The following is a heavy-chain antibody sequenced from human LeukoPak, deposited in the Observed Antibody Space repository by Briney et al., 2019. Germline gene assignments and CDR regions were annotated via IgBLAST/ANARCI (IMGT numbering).Heavy chain of an antibody. V-gene: IGHV3-33*06. Sequence: GGSLRLSCAASGFTYSHYGMHWVRQAPGKGLEWVAVWSDGTEKYYADAVKGRFTISRDNSRNTLHLQMNSLRGEDTVVYYCAKDAQRGFDYSNSLEYWGQGTLVTVSS. J-gene: IGHJ4*02. CDR2: WSDGTEK. D-gene: IGHD4-11*01. CDR1: GFTYSHYG. CDR3: AKDAQRGFDYSNSLEY.